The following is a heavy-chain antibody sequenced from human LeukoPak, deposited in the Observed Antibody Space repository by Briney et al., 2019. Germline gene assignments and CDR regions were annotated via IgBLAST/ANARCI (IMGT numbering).Heavy chain of an antibody. D-gene: IGHD3-3*01. J-gene: IGHJ6*03. Sequence: PGGSLRLSCAASGLTFSSHAMSWVRQAPGKGLEWVSGISGSGGTTYYADSVKGRFTISRDNSKNTLYLQMNSLRAEDTAVYYCARDSTRSQDGSYDFWSGYYNYYYMDVWGKGTTVTVSS. V-gene: IGHV3-23*01. CDR1: GLTFSSHA. CDR3: ARDSTRSQDGSYDFWSGYYNYYYMDV. CDR2: ISGSGGTT.